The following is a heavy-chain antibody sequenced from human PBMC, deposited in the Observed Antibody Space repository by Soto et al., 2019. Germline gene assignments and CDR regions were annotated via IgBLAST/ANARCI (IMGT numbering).Heavy chain of an antibody. D-gene: IGHD3-16*01. J-gene: IGHJ4*02. CDR3: ARWGTTGGLDV. CDR2: TSYEGTNK. CDR1: GFTFRSFV. V-gene: IGHV3-30*19. Sequence: QVQLVESGGGVVQPGTSLRLSCVGSGFTFRSFVIHWVRQAPGRGLEGVALTSYEGTNKYFGDSVKGRFTISRDNSRNTVDLQMDSLRLEATALYYCARWGTTGGLDVWGQGTLVSVSS.